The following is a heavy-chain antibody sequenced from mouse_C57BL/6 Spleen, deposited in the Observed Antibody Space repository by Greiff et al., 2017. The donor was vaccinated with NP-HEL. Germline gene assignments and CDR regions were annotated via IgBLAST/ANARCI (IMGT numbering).Heavy chain of an antibody. Sequence: VQLQQSGAELVRPGSSVKMSCKTSGYTFTSYGINWVKQRPGQGLEWIGYIYIGNGYAEYNEKFKGKATLPSDTSSSTAYMQRSSLASEDSAIYFCAREDSHYYGSSSFAYWGQGALVTVSA. CDR3: AREDSHYYGSSSFAY. D-gene: IGHD1-1*01. V-gene: IGHV1-58*01. CDR1: GYTFTSYG. CDR2: IYIGNGYA. J-gene: IGHJ3*01.